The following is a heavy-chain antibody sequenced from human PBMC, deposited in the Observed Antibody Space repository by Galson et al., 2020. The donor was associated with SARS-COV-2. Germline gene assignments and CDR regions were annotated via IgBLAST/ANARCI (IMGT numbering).Heavy chain of an antibody. V-gene: IGHV3-64D*08. Sequence: GGSLRLSCSASGFTFSTYIMHWVRQASGKGLEYVSTISSDGDTTYYADAVKGRFTISRDNSKNALYLQMTNLRTEDMAVYFCVKAPGNSRFYFHFDYWGQGALVTVSS. CDR3: VKAPGNSRFYFHFDY. CDR2: ISSDGDTT. J-gene: IGHJ4*02. CDR1: GFTFSTYI. D-gene: IGHD3-3*01.